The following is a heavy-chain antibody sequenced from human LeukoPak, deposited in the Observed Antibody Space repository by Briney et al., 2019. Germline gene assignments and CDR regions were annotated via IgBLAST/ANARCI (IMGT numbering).Heavy chain of an antibody. V-gene: IGHV3-7*01. Sequence: GGSLRLSCAASGFTFSSYWMSWVRQAPGKGLEWVANIKQDGSEKYYVDSVKGRFTISRDNAKSSLYLQMNSLRAEDTAVYYCARAQHELLRAFDIWGQGTMVTVSS. CDR2: IKQDGSEK. CDR1: GFTFSSYW. D-gene: IGHD2-15*01. J-gene: IGHJ3*02. CDR3: ARAQHELLRAFDI.